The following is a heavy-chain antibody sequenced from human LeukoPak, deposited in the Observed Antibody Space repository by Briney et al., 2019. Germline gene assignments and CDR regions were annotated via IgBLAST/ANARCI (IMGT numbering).Heavy chain of an antibody. V-gene: IGHV3-30*02. D-gene: IGHD3-22*01. Sequence: GGSLRLSCAASGFTFSSYGMHWVRQAPGKGLEWVAFIRYDGSNKYYADSVKGRFTISRDNSKNTLYLQMNSLRAEDTAVYYCTTEYNFNYYDSSGYYYWGQGTLVTVSS. CDR1: GFTFSSYG. CDR3: TTEYNFNYYDSSGYYY. J-gene: IGHJ4*02. CDR2: IRYDGSNK.